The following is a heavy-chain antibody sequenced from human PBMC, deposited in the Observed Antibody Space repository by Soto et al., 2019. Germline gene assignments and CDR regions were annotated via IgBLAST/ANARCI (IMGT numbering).Heavy chain of an antibody. CDR1: GFTFTDYS. J-gene: IGHJ6*02. V-gene: IGHV3-48*02. D-gene: IGHD1-26*01. CDR2: ISASRTTI. CDR3: ARDGRRGYDLDF. Sequence: GSLRLSCTVSGFTFTDYSLNWVRQAPGKGLEWLSYISASRTTIYYAGSVRGRFTVSRDNAKNSLYLQMNSLRDEDTAVYYCARDGRRGYDLDFWGQGTMVTVSS.